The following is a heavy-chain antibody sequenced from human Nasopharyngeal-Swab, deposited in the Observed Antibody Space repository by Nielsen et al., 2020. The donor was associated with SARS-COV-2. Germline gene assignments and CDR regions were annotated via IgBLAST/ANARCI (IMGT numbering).Heavy chain of an antibody. CDR2: MSNDGNYK. CDR1: GFTFSSYG. Sequence: GESLKISCAGSGFTFSSYGMNWVRQAPGKGLEWVAVMSNDGNYKFYADSVKGRFTISRDNSKNTLYLQMNSLRAEDTAVYYCARDAPAHYGAFYWGRGTLVTVSS. CDR3: ARDAPAHYGAFY. J-gene: IGHJ4*02. V-gene: IGHV3-30*03. D-gene: IGHD4-17*01.